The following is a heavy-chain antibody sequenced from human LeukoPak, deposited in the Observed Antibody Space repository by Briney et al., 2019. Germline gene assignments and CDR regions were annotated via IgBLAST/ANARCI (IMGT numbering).Heavy chain of an antibody. CDR2: IKHDGSEK. CDR1: EFTFSYYW. V-gene: IGHV3-7*04. D-gene: IGHD3-10*01. Sequence: PGGSLRLSCAASEFTFSYYWMSWVRQAPGKGLEWVANIKHDGSEKYYVDSVKGRFTISRDNARNSLYLQMTSLRAEDTAIYYCARDTSRGVNNSGGTAYWGQGTMVTVSS. CDR3: ARDTSRGVNNSGGTAY. J-gene: IGHJ4*02.